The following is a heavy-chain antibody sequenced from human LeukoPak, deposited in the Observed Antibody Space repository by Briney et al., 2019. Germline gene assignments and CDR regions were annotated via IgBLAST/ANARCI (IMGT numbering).Heavy chain of an antibody. CDR1: DGAIRSGGDY. J-gene: IGHJ4*02. V-gene: IGHV4-31*02. D-gene: IGHD2-2*02. Sequence: TLSLTRTDPDGAIRSGGDYCSWIRQHPRKGLEWIGYIYYSGSTYYNPSLKSRVTISVDTSKNQFSLKLSSVTAADTAVYYCARALYQPLLYYYFDYWGQGTLVTVSS. CDR2: IYYSGST. CDR3: ARALYQPLLYYYFDY.